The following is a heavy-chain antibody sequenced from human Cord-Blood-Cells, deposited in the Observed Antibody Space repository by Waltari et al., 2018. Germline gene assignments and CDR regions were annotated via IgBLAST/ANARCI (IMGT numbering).Heavy chain of an antibody. CDR1: GLTFSSSW. CDR2: IKQDGSEK. CDR3: ARDSGTTGKFDP. J-gene: IGHJ5*02. D-gene: IGHD1-1*01. Sequence: EVQLVESGGGLVQPGGSLSLSCAAFGLTFSSSWMSWVRQAPGKGLEWVANIKQDGSEKYYVDSVKGRFTISRDNAKNSLYLQMNSLRAEDTAVYYCARDSGTTGKFDPWGQGTLVTVSS. V-gene: IGHV3-7*01.